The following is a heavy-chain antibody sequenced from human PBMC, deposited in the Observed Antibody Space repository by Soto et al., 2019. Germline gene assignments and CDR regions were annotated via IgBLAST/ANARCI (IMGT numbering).Heavy chain of an antibody. CDR3: ARDGRDIVLMVYARAPGYYGMDV. J-gene: IGHJ6*02. V-gene: IGHV3-7*05. CDR1: GFTFSSYW. Sequence: GGSLRLSCAASGFTFSSYWMSWVRQAPGKGLEWVANIKQDGSEKYYVDSVKGRFTISRDNAKNSLYLQMNSLRAEDTAVYYCARDGRDIVLMVYARAPGYYGMDVWGQGTTVTVSS. CDR2: IKQDGSEK. D-gene: IGHD2-8*01.